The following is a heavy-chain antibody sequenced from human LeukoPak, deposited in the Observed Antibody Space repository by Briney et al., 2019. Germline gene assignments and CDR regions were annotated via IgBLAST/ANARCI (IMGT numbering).Heavy chain of an antibody. CDR3: TTGELN. J-gene: IGHJ4*02. V-gene: IGHV3-15*01. D-gene: IGHD3-10*01. Sequence: PGGSLRLSCAASGFTFTDAWMTWVRQAPGKGLEWVGRIKGKTDGGTTDYAAPVKGRFIISRDDSKNTVYLQMNSLKAEDTAVYYCTTGELNWGQGTLFTLSS. CDR1: GFTFTDAW. CDR2: IKGKTDGGTT.